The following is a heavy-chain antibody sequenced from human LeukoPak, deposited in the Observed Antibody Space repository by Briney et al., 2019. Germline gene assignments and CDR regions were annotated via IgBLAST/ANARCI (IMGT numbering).Heavy chain of an antibody. V-gene: IGHV3-21*01. J-gene: IGHJ2*01. Sequence: GGSLRLSCAASGFTFISYSMNWVRQAPGKGLEWVSSISSDSSYKYSADSLKGRFTISRDNARSSLYLQMNNLGAEDTAVYHCARESGTYIDLWGRGTVVTVSS. CDR2: ISSDSSYK. CDR3: ARESGTYIDL. CDR1: GFTFISYS.